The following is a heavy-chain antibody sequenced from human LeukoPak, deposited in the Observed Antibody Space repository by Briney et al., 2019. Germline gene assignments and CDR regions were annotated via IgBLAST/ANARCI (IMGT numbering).Heavy chain of an antibody. Sequence: GGSLRLSCAASGVTFSSYGMHWVRQAPGKGLEWVAFIWYDGSNKYYADSVKGRFTISRDNSKNTLYLQMNSLRAEDTAVYYCARDGEYSSSWYYSSPGDVWGKGTTVTVSS. V-gene: IGHV3-30*02. J-gene: IGHJ6*04. CDR3: ARDGEYSSSWYYSSPGDV. CDR1: GVTFSSYG. D-gene: IGHD6-13*01. CDR2: IWYDGSNK.